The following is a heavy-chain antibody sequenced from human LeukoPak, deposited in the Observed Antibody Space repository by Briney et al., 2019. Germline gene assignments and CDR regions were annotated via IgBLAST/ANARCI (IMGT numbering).Heavy chain of an antibody. D-gene: IGHD5-24*01. Sequence: GGSLRLSCAASAFTFSSFGMSWVRQAPGKGLEWVSSISSSGSYIYYADSVKGRFTISRDNAKNSLYLQMNSLRVEDTAVYYCAREMSTIQDLDYWGQGTLVTVSS. CDR1: AFTFSSFG. V-gene: IGHV3-21*01. CDR2: ISSSGSYI. J-gene: IGHJ4*02. CDR3: AREMSTIQDLDY.